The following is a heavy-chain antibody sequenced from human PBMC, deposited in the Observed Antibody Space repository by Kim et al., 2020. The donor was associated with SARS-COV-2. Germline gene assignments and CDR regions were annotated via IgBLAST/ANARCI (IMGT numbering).Heavy chain of an antibody. CDR1: GGTFSSYA. D-gene: IGHD3-10*01. CDR2: IIPILGIA. CDR3: ARAVYMVRGSWFDP. Sequence: SVKVSCKASGGTFSSYAISWVRQAPGQGLEWMGRIIPILGIANYAQKFQGRVTITADKSTSTAYMELSSLRSEDTAVYYCARAVYMVRGSWFDPWGQGTLVTVSS. J-gene: IGHJ5*02. V-gene: IGHV1-69*04.